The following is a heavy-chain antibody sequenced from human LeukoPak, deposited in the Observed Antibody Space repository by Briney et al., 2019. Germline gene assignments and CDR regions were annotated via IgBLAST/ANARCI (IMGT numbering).Heavy chain of an antibody. D-gene: IGHD3-10*01. J-gene: IGHJ5*02. Sequence: SETLSLTCFVYGGSFSGYYWSWIRQPPGKGLECIGYIHYTGSTNYNPSLKSRVTISVDTSKNQFSLKLSSVTAADTAIYYCARGGYYGSGNDFRFDPWGQGTLVTVSS. V-gene: IGHV4-59*01. CDR1: GGSFSGYY. CDR2: IHYTGST. CDR3: ARGGYYGSGNDFRFDP.